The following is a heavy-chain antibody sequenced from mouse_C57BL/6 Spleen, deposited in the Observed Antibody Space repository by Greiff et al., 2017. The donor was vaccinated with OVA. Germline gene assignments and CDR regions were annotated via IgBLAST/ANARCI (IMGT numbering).Heavy chain of an antibody. CDR1: GYTFTSYW. Sequence: LQQPGAELVRPGSSVKLSCKASGYTFTSYWMHWVKQRPIQGLEWIGNIDPSDSETHYNQKFKDKATLTVDKSSSTAYMQLSSLTSEDSAVYYCARDYYGSSPLDYAMDYWGQGTSVTVSS. CDR3: ARDYYGSSPLDYAMDY. J-gene: IGHJ4*01. D-gene: IGHD1-1*01. CDR2: IDPSDSET. V-gene: IGHV1-52*01.